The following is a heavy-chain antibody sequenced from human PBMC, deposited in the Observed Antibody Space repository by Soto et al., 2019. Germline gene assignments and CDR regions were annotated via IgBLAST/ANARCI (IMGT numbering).Heavy chain of an antibody. CDR1: GGTFSSYT. CDR3: AREYRGYSNYCDGFDP. Sequence: QVQLVQSGAEVKKPGSSVKVSCKSSGGTFSSYTISWVRQSPGQGLEWMGRIIPILGIANYAQKFQRRATITADKSTSTADMELSSLISDDTAVYYWAREYRGYSNYCDGFDPWGQGNLVTVAS. V-gene: IGHV1-69*08. CDR2: IIPILGIA. D-gene: IGHD4-4*01. J-gene: IGHJ5*02.